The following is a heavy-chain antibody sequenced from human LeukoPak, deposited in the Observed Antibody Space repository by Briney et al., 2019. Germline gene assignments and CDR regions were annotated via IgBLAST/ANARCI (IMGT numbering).Heavy chain of an antibody. CDR3: ARDVSSGWYWFDP. V-gene: IGHV1-18*01. CDR2: ISTYNAAT. CDR1: GYTFTSHG. D-gene: IGHD6-19*01. J-gene: IGHJ5*02. Sequence: ASVKVSCKAPGYTFTSHGITWVRQAPGQGLDWMGWISTYNAATNYAQKFQARLTMTTDTVTSTAYMDLRSLRPDDTAVYYCARDVSSGWYWFDPWGQGTLVTVSS.